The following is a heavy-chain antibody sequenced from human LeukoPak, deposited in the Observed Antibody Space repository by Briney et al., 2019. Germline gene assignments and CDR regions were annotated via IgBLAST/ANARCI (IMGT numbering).Heavy chain of an antibody. CDR3: ARDSSGYFHY. V-gene: IGHV3-7*01. CDR2: IRPDGSGT. Sequence: GGSLRLSCAASGFSFSNFWMRWVRQAPGKGLEWVANIRPDGSGTDYVDSVKGRFTISRDNAKNSLYLQMNSLRAGDTAVYYCARDSSGYFHYWGQGALVPVSS. J-gene: IGHJ4*02. D-gene: IGHD3-22*01. CDR1: GFSFSNFW.